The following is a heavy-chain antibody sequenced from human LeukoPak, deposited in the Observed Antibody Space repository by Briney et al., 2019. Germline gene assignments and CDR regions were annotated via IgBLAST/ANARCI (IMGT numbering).Heavy chain of an antibody. CDR3: ARVVGYCSSTSCFNDAFDI. CDR1: GGSISSYY. D-gene: IGHD2-2*01. CDR2: IYYSGST. Sequence: SETLSLTCTVSGGSISSYYWSWIRQPPGKGLEWIGYIYYSGSTNYNPSLKSRVTISVDTSKNQFSLKLSSVTAADTAVCYCARVVGYCSSTSCFNDAFDIWGQGTMVTVSS. J-gene: IGHJ3*02. V-gene: IGHV4-59*01.